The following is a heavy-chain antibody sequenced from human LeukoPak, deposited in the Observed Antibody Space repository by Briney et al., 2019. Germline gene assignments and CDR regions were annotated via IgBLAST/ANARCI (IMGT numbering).Heavy chain of an antibody. Sequence: GGSLRLSCAASGFTVSSNYMSWVRQAPGKGLVWVSNINNDGSITTYADSVKGRFTISRDNVKNTLFLQMNSLGAEDTALYYCARGWNTTPRSGFDIWGLGTMVTVSS. D-gene: IGHD1/OR15-1a*01. CDR2: INNDGSIT. CDR3: ARGWNTTPRSGFDI. V-gene: IGHV3-74*01. CDR1: GFTVSSNY. J-gene: IGHJ3*02.